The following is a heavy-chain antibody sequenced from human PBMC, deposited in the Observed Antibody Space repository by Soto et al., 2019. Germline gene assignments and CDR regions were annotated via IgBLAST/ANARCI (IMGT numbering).Heavy chain of an antibody. V-gene: IGHV3-33*01. J-gene: IGHJ4*02. CDR1: GFTFSSYG. CDR2: IWYDGSNK. D-gene: IGHD1-26*01. CDR3: ARPHGSYLRRWDYFDY. Sequence: QVQLVESGGGVVQPGRSLRLSCAASGFTFSSYGMHWVRQAPGKGLEWVAVIWYDGSNKYYADSVKGRFTISRDNSKNTLYLQMNSLRAEDTAVYYCARPHGSYLRRWDYFDYWGQGTLVTVSS.